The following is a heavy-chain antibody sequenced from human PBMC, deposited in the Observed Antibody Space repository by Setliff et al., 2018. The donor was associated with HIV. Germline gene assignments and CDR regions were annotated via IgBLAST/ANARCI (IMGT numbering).Heavy chain of an antibody. V-gene: IGHV1-24*01. CDR3: ARGLKRWFGEWDLDV. CDR2: FDPEDGEA. CDR1: GYTLTELS. D-gene: IGHD3-10*01. J-gene: IGHJ6*03. Sequence: GASVKVSCKVSGYTLTELSIHWVRQTFGKGLEWMGGFDPEDGEAIYAQKFQGRVTMTEDTSTDTAYMELSSLTSEDTAVYYCARGLKRWFGEWDLDVWGRGTTVTVSS.